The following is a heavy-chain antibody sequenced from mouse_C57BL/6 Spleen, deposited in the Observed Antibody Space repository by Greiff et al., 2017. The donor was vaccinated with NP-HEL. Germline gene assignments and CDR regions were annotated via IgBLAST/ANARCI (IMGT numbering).Heavy chain of an antibody. CDR3: ARLTTKDYFDY. CDR1: GFTFSSYG. V-gene: IGHV5-6*01. J-gene: IGHJ2*01. Sequence: EVQVVESGGDLVKPGGSLKLSCAASGFTFSSYGMSWVRQTPDKRLEWVATISSGGSYTYYPDSVKGRFTISRDNAKNTLYLQMSSLKSEDTAMYYCARLTTKDYFDYWGQGTTLTVSS. CDR2: ISSGGSYT. D-gene: IGHD2-1*01.